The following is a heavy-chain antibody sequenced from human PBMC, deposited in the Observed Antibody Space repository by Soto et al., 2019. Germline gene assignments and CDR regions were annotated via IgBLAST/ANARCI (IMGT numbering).Heavy chain of an antibody. V-gene: IGHV1-2*04. CDR2: INPNSGGT. J-gene: IGHJ3*02. CDR3: VRQSVVSPTGGDAFDI. CDR1: GYTFIDYY. D-gene: IGHD2-15*01. Sequence: ASVKVSCKASGYTFIDYYIHWVRQAPGQGLEWMGWINPNSGGTNYAQKFQDWVTMTRDTSISTAYMDLSRLRSDDTAVFYCVRQSVVSPTGGDAFDIWGQGTMVTVSS.